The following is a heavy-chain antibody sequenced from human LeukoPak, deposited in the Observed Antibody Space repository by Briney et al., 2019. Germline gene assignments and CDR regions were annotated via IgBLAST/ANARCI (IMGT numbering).Heavy chain of an antibody. CDR3: ASSAIYCSGGSCYSGNYYYGMDV. CDR2: IYSGGST. V-gene: IGHV3-53*01. J-gene: IGHJ6*02. D-gene: IGHD2-15*01. CDR1: GFTVSSNY. Sequence: GGSLRLSCAASGFTVSSNYMSWVRQAPGKGLEWVSVIYSGGSTYYADSVKGRFTISRDNSKNTLYLQMNSLRAEDTAVYYCASSAIYCSGGSCYSGNYYYGMDVWGQGTTVTVSS.